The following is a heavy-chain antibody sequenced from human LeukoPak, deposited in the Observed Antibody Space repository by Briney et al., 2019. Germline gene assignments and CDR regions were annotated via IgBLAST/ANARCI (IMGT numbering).Heavy chain of an antibody. CDR3: ARRRTRLDAIDI. Sequence: SETLSLTCTVSDGSISSATYYWGWIRQPPNRGLDWIGSFFYTGSTYYSPSLKSRVTISVDTSENQLSLKLSSVTAADTAVYYCARRRTRLDAIDIWGQGTMVTVSS. V-gene: IGHV4-39*07. J-gene: IGHJ3*02. CDR1: DGSISSATYY. D-gene: IGHD3/OR15-3a*01. CDR2: FFYTGST.